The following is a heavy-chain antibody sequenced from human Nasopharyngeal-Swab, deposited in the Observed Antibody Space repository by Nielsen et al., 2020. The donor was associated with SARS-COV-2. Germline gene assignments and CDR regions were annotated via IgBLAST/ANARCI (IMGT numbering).Heavy chain of an antibody. CDR1: GYTFTGHH. CDR2: FDPRGDST. CDR3: ARDSDNWAIDY. Sequence: ASVQVSCKASGYTFTGHHMHWVRQAPGQGLEWMAIFDPRGDSTSHAQKFQGRLTMTTDTTTSTVYKELSSLRAEDAAVYYCARDSDNWAIDYWGQGTLVTVSP. V-gene: IGHV1-46*01. J-gene: IGHJ4*02. D-gene: IGHD1-1*01.